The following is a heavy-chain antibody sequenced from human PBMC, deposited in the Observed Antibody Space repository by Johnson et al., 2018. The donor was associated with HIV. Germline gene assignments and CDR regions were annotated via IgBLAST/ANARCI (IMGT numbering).Heavy chain of an antibody. Sequence: VQLVESGGGVVQPGESLRLSCRTFGFTFSYHGMHWVRQAPGKGLEWVGFIRSKTYGGTTEYAASVKGRFSILRDESKTIAYLKMNSLKTEDTAVYYCTSPRGGLVARDAFDIWGQGTMVTVSS. CDR2: IRSKTYGGTT. V-gene: IGHV3-49*04. D-gene: IGHD2-15*01. J-gene: IGHJ3*02. CDR1: GFTFSYHG. CDR3: TSPRGGLVARDAFDI.